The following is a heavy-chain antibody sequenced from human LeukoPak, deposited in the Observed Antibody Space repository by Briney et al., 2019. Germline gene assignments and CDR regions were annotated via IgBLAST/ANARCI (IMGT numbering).Heavy chain of an antibody. CDR3: AREDCSSTSCPDY. CDR2: ISYDGSNK. Sequence: SCKASGYTFTSYAMHWVRQAPGKGLEWVAVISYDGSNKYYADSVKGRFTISRDNSKNTLYLQMNSLRAEDTAVYYCAREDCSSTSCPDYWGQGTLVTVSS. D-gene: IGHD2-2*01. CDR1: GYTFTSYA. V-gene: IGHV3-30-3*01. J-gene: IGHJ4*02.